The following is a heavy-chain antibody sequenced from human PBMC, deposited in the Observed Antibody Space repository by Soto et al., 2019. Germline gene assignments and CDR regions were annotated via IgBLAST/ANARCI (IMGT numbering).Heavy chain of an antibody. J-gene: IGHJ3*02. Sequence: QVQLVQSGAEVKKPGSSVKVSCKASGGTFSSYTISWVRQAPGQGLEWMGRIIPILGIANYAQKFQGRVTITADKSTSTAYMELSSLRSEDTAVYYCARVDYGDGAAFDIWGQGIMVTVSS. D-gene: IGHD4-17*01. CDR3: ARVDYGDGAAFDI. CDR1: GGTFSSYT. CDR2: IIPILGIA. V-gene: IGHV1-69*02.